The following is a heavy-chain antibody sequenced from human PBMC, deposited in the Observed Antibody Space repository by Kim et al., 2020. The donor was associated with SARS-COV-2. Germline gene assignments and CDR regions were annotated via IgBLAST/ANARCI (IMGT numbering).Heavy chain of an antibody. CDR3: ARGVSSAWTLRDWLDP. Sequence: SETLSLTCAVSGASISSSKWWSWVRQPPGKGLEWIGEIDHSGDTNYKSSLKNRVTISVDKSRNELSLKLNSVTAADTAVYYCARGVSSAWTLRDWLDPWGQRTLVTVSS. V-gene: IGHV4-4*02. D-gene: IGHD6-25*01. CDR2: IDHSGDT. J-gene: IGHJ5*02. CDR1: GASISSSKW.